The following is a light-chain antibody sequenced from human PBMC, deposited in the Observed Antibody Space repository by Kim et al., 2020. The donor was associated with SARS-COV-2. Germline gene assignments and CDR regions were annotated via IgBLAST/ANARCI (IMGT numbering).Light chain of an antibody. CDR2: KAS. CDR3: QQYNSYPYT. Sequence: CESGGDRVTMTCRASQSISSWLAWYQQKPGKAPKLLIYKASSLESGVPSRFSGSGSGTEFTLTISSLQPDDFATYYCQQYNSYPYTFGQGTKLEI. CDR1: QSISSW. V-gene: IGKV1-5*03. J-gene: IGKJ2*01.